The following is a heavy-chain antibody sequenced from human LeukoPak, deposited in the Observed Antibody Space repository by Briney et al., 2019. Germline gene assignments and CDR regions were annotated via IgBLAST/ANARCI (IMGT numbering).Heavy chain of an antibody. V-gene: IGHV4-59*01. J-gene: IGHJ4*02. CDR2: ISYSGET. CDR3: ARHDHGYSSGRFDL. Sequence: SETLSLTCTVSGGSINTYYWSWLRQSPGKRLEWIGFISYSGETDYNPSLNGRVTLSVDMSKNQFSLKLISVTTADTAVYYCARHDHGYSSGRFDLWGQGKLVTVSS. D-gene: IGHD2-8*02. CDR1: GGSINTYY.